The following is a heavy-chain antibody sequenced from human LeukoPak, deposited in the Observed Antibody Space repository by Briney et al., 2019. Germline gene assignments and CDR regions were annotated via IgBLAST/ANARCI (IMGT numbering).Heavy chain of an antibody. V-gene: IGHV4-39*07. D-gene: IGHD6-19*01. J-gene: IGHJ3*02. Sequence: SETLSLTCTVSGDSTYNSIYYWAWIRQPPGKGLEWIGSIDYSGSTHYNPSLESRATISVDTSKNQFSLKLSSVTAADTAVYYCATNLARSKKYSSGWYVPRGAFDIWGQGIMVTVSS. CDR1: GDSTYNSIYY. CDR3: ATNLARSKKYSSGWYVPRGAFDI. CDR2: IDYSGST.